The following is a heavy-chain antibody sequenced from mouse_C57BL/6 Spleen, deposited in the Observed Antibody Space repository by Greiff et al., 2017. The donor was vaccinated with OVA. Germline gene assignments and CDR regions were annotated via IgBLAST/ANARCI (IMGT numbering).Heavy chain of an antibody. Sequence: VQLQQSGPELVKPGASVKISCKASGYAFSSSWMNWVKQRPGQGLEWIGRIYPGDGDTNYNGKFKGKATLTADKSSSTAYMQLSSLTSEDSAVYFCARAGGTSFDYWGQGTTLTVSS. D-gene: IGHD3-3*01. J-gene: IGHJ2*01. CDR2: IYPGDGDT. CDR1: GYAFSSSW. V-gene: IGHV1-82*01. CDR3: ARAGGTSFDY.